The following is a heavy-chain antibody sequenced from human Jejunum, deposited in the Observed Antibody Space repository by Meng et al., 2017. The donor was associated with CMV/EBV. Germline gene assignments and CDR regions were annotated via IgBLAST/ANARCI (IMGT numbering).Heavy chain of an antibody. CDR3: ARGGGRYEY. J-gene: IGHJ4*02. Sequence: SCADSRFTFSYYSMNWVRQAPGKGLEWVASISDTSSHIYYADSVKGRFTISRDNAKNSLYLQMDSLRAEDTAVYYCARGGGRYEYWGQGTLVTVSS. D-gene: IGHD6-19*01. CDR2: ISDTSSHI. CDR1: RFTFSYYS. V-gene: IGHV3-21*01.